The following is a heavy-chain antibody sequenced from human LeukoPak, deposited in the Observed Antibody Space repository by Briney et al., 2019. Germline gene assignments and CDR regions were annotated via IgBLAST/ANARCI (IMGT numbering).Heavy chain of an antibody. CDR3: ARGIYGDPVAFDS. CDR1: GFTFSSFN. Sequence: GGSLRLSCAASGFTFSSFNMHWVRQAPGKGLVWVSRLKSDGSTAMYADSVQGRFTISRDNARNTVHLLMSSLTVEDTGVYYCARGIYGDPVAFDSWGEGALVTVSS. CDR2: LKSDGSTA. D-gene: IGHD4-17*01. J-gene: IGHJ4*02. V-gene: IGHV3-74*03.